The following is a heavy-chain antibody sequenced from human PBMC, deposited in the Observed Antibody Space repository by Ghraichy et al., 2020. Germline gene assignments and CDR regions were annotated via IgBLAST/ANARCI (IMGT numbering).Heavy chain of an antibody. Sequence: SETLSLTCTVSGGSINSGDYYWSWIRQPPGKGLEWIGYIYYSGSTYYNPSLKSRVTISVDTSKNQFSLKLSSVTAADTAVYYCARVGSGGSCYPCPIDYWGQGTLVTVSS. CDR2: IYYSGST. CDR3: ARVGSGGSCYPCPIDY. J-gene: IGHJ4*02. D-gene: IGHD2-15*01. CDR1: GGSINSGDYY. V-gene: IGHV4-30-4*01.